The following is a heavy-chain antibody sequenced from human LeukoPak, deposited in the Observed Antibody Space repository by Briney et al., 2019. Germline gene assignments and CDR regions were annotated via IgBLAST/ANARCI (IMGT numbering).Heavy chain of an antibody. J-gene: IGHJ2*01. CDR2: ISARGGST. CDR3: AKVPDGSPRGYWYFYL. V-gene: IGHV3-23*01. Sequence: PGGSLRLSCAASGFTFSGQAMSWVRQAPGKGLEWVSTISARGGSTYYADSVNGRFSISRDNSKNTLYVQMTSLRPDDTADYYCAKVPDGSPRGYWYFYLWGRGTLVTVSS. D-gene: IGHD5-24*01. CDR1: GFTFSGQA.